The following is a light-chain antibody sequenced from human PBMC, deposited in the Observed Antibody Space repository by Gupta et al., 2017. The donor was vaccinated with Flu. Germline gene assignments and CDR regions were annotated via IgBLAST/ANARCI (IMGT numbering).Light chain of an antibody. CDR1: QDISNY. Sequence: DIQLSHSPSSLSASVGDRVTITCQASQDISNYLNWYQQKPGKAPKLLIYDATNLETGVPSRYSGSGSRTDFTFTISNLQPEDIATYYCQQYDNLPRTFGQWTKVKIK. V-gene: IGKV1-33*01. CDR2: DAT. J-gene: IGKJ1*01. CDR3: QQYDNLPRT.